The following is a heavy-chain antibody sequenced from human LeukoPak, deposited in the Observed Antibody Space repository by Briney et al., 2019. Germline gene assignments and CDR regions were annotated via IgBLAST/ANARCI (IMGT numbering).Heavy chain of an antibody. J-gene: IGHJ3*02. CDR2: IKQDETEK. CDR1: GFTFSNFW. D-gene: IGHD1-14*01. Sequence: GRSLRLSCTASGFTFSNFWTGWVRQAPGKGLEWVANIKQDETEKFYLGSVKGRFTISRDNAKSSLYLQMNSLRAEDTALYYCAKDISHGNFDIWGQGTMVTVSS. V-gene: IGHV3-7*03. CDR3: AKDISHGNFDI.